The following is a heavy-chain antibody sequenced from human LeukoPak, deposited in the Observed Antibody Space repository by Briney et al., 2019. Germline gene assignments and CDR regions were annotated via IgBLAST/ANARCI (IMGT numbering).Heavy chain of an antibody. Sequence: PSETLSLTCRVSGGSMSPFYWSWIRQPPAKGLEWIGYIYCSGSTNYSPSRKSRLTISLVTSKNHYALQLISVPAPDTPVYYCARLGSNVFDHWGQGTLLTVSS. D-gene: IGHD3-10*01. CDR1: GGSMSPFY. V-gene: IGHV4-59*01. CDR2: IYCSGST. J-gene: IGHJ4*02. CDR3: ARLGSNVFDH.